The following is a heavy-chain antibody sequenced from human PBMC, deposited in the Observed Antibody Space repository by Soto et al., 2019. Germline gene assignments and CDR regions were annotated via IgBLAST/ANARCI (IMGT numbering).Heavy chain of an antibody. CDR3: VTSLTDYYKYFDY. J-gene: IGHJ4*02. V-gene: IGHV4-39*01. CDR2: IYYSGKT. CDR1: GGSISSSSYY. D-gene: IGHD3-9*01. Sequence: PSETLSLTCSVSGGSISSSSYYWGWIRQPPGKGLEWIGNIYYSGKTYYTPSLKSRVTISVDTSKNQFSLKLTSVTAADTAVYYCVTSLTDYYKYFDYWGQGTLVTVSS.